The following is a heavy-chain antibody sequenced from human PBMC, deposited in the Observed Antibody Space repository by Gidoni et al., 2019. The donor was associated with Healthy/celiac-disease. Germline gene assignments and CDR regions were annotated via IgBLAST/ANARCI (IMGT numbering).Heavy chain of an antibody. D-gene: IGHD5-12*01. CDR1: GYTFPSYD. Sequence: QVQLVQSGAEVKKPGASVKVSCKASGYTFPSYDINWVRQATGQGLEWMGWMNPNSGNTGYAHKFQGRVTMTRNTSISTAYMELSSLRSEDTAVYYCARGRRDGYNYDFDYWGQGTLVTVSS. CDR2: MNPNSGNT. CDR3: ARGRRDGYNYDFDY. J-gene: IGHJ4*02. V-gene: IGHV1-8*01.